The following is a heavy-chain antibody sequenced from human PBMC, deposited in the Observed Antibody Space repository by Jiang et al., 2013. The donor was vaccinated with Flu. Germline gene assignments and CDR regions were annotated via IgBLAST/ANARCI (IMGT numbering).Heavy chain of an antibody. V-gene: IGHV4-30-4*01. D-gene: IGHD3-16*01. J-gene: IGHJ5*02. Sequence: PGLVKPSQTLSLTCTVSGGSISSGDYYWSWIRQPPGKGLEWIGYIYYSGSTYYNPSLKSRVTISVDTSKNQFSLKLSSVTAADTAVYYCASTKLGGLCNWFDPWGQGTLVTVSS. CDR3: ASTKLGGLCNWFDP. CDR2: IYYSGST. CDR1: GGSISSGDYY.